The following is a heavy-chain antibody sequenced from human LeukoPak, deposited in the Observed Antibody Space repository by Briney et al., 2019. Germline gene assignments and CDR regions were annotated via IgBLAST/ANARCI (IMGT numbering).Heavy chain of an antibody. V-gene: IGHV3-30-3*01. D-gene: IGHD6-19*01. CDR3: AREPVAGTAPR. CDR2: ISYDGSNK. J-gene: IGHJ4*02. CDR1: GFTFSSYA. Sequence: GGSLRLSCAASGFTFSSYAMHWVRQAPGKGLEWVAVISYDGSNKYYADSVKGRFTISRDNAKNSLYLQMNSRRAEDTAVYYCAREPVAGTAPRWGQGTLVTVSS.